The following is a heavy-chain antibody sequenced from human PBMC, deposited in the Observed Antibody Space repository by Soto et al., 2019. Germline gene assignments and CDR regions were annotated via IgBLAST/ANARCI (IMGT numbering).Heavy chain of an antibody. CDR1: GYTFTSYG. CDR3: ARHRLRYSSGWYLTYGMDV. Sequence: QVQLVQSGAEVKKPGASVKVSCKASGYTFTSYGISWVRQAPGQGLEWMGWISAYNGNTNYAQKLQGRVTMTTDTSTSTAYMELRSLRSDDTAVYYCARHRLRYSSGWYLTYGMDVWGQGTTVTVSS. V-gene: IGHV1-18*01. CDR2: ISAYNGNT. D-gene: IGHD6-19*01. J-gene: IGHJ6*02.